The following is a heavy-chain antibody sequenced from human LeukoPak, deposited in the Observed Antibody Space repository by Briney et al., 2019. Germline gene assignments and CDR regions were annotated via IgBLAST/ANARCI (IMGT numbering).Heavy chain of an antibody. CDR3: ARFEGSSWYSGWFDP. Sequence: GGSLRLSCAASQFSFSSYAMHWVRQAPGKGLEWVSYISSSGSTIYYADSVKGRFTISRDNAKNSLYLQMNSLRAEDTAVYYCARFEGSSWYSGWFDPWGQGTLVTVSS. CDR2: ISSSGSTI. J-gene: IGHJ5*02. CDR1: QFSFSSYA. D-gene: IGHD6-13*01. V-gene: IGHV3-48*03.